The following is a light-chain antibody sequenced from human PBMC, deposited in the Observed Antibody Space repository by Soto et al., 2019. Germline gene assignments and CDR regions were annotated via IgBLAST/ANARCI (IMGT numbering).Light chain of an antibody. CDR1: QSVSSN. V-gene: IGKV3-15*01. CDR3: QSYDNRALT. Sequence: YRATPSRKASQSVSSNLAWYQQKPGQAPRFLIYGASTRATGIPARFSGSGSGTEFPLTICGWRPGISADYFCQSYDNRALTLGGGTKVDIK. J-gene: IGKJ4*01. CDR2: GAS.